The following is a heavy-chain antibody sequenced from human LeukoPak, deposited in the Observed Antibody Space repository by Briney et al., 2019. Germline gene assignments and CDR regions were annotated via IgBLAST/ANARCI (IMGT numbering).Heavy chain of an antibody. CDR2: ISGSGGST. CDR3: GKGAAAGDY. Sequence: AGGSLRLSCAASGFTFSSYAMSWVRQAPGKGPEWASAISGSGGSTYYADSVKGRFTISRDNSKNTLYLQMNSLRAEDTAVYYCGKGAAAGDYWGQGTLVTVSS. D-gene: IGHD6-13*01. CDR1: GFTFSSYA. J-gene: IGHJ4*02. V-gene: IGHV3-23*01.